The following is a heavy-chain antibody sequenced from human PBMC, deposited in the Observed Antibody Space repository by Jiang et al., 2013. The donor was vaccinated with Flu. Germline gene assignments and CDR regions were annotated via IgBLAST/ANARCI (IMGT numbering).Heavy chain of an antibody. J-gene: IGHJ4*02. CDR1: GGSISSSSYY. CDR3: ARDGRTGNFLDL. CDR2: IYYTGST. V-gene: IGHV4-61*01. Sequence: GLVKPSETLSLTCTVSGGSISSSSYYWSWIRQAPGKRLEWIGYIYYTGSTNYNPSLKSRVFTISVDTSKNQFSLKLSSVTAADTAVYFCARDGRTGNFLDLWGQGTLVTVSS. D-gene: IGHD3/OR15-3a*01.